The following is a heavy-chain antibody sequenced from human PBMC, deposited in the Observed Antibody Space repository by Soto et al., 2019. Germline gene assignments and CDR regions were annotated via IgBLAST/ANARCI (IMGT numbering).Heavy chain of an antibody. CDR1: GGTFSSYA. Sequence: GASVKVSCKASGGTFSSYAISWVRQAPGQGLEWMGGIIPIFGTANYAQKFQGRVTITADESTSTAYMELSSLRSEYKAVSECARDHYGYWSGGSCYTDNWFDPWGQGTLVTVSS. CDR2: IIPIFGTA. V-gene: IGHV1-69*13. J-gene: IGHJ5*02. CDR3: ARDHYGYWSGGSCYTDNWFDP. D-gene: IGHD2-15*01.